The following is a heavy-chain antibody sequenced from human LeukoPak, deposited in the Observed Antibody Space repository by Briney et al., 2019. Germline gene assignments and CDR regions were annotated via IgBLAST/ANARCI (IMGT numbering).Heavy chain of an antibody. Sequence: GGSLRHSCAASGFTLSSYWMSWVRQAPGKGLEWVANIKQDGSEKNYVDSVKGRFTISRDNAKNSLYLQMSSLRVEDTAVYYCSRDTVAAPAGDYWGQGTLVTVSS. CDR2: IKQDGSEK. J-gene: IGHJ4*02. D-gene: IGHD6-13*01. CDR3: SRDTVAAPAGDY. CDR1: GFTLSSYW. V-gene: IGHV3-7*01.